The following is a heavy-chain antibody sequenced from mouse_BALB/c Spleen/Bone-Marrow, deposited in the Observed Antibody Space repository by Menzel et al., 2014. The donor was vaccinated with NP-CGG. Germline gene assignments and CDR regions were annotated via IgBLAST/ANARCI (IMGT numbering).Heavy chain of an antibody. Sequence: EVQLVESGGDLVKPGGSLKLSCAASGFTFSSYGMSWVRQTPDKRLEWVATTSSGGSYTYYPDSVKGRFTISRDNAKNTLYLQRGSLKSEDTAMYYCARGGGAYYGNYWFAYWGQGTLVTVSA. CDR3: ARGGGAYYGNYWFAY. D-gene: IGHD2-10*01. V-gene: IGHV5-6*01. J-gene: IGHJ3*01. CDR1: GFTFSSYG. CDR2: TSSGGSYT.